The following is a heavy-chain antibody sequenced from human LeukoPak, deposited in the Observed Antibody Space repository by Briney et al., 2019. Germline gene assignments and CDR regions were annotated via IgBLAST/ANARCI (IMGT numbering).Heavy chain of an antibody. D-gene: IGHD4-17*01. V-gene: IGHV4-34*01. CDR1: GGSFSGYY. CDR2: INHSGST. CDR3: ARGPKRLRKEFDP. Sequence: SETLSLTRAVYGGSFSGYYWSWIRQPPGKGLEWIGEINHSGSTNYNPSLKSRVTISVDTSKNQFSLKLSSVTTADTAVYYCARGPKRLRKEFDPWGQGTLVTVSS. J-gene: IGHJ5*02.